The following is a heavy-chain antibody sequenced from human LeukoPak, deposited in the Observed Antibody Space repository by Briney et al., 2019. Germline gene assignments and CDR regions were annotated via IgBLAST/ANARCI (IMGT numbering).Heavy chain of an antibody. Sequence: PGGSLRLSCAASGFTFNDYWMTWVRQAPGKGLEGVANIKEDGSEENYVDSVKGRFTISRDSAKESLYLQMDRLRGEDTAMYYCARDSRPRGGSGLYHNFDHWGQGTLVTVST. J-gene: IGHJ4*02. CDR1: GFTFNDYW. D-gene: IGHD6-19*01. CDR3: ARDSRPRGGSGLYHNFDH. V-gene: IGHV3-7*04. CDR2: IKEDGSEE.